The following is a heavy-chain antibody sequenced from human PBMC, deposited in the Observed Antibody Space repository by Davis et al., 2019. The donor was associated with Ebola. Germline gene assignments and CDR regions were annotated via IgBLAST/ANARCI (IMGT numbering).Heavy chain of an antibody. CDR3: ARCIVGATGAFDY. Sequence: SVKVSCKVSGYTPTELSMHGFRQAPGQGLEWMGRIIPILGIANYAQKFQGRVTITADKSTSTAYMELSSLRSEDTAVYYCARCIVGATGAFDYWGQGTLVTVSS. CDR1: GYTPTELS. D-gene: IGHD1-26*01. V-gene: IGHV1-69*02. J-gene: IGHJ4*02. CDR2: IIPILGIA.